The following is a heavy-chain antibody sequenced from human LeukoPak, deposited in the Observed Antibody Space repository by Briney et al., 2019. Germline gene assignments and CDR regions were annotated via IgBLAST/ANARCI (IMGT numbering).Heavy chain of an antibody. CDR3: ARTDRSPLWWFDP. CDR1: GYTFTSYY. Sequence: GASVKVSCKASGYTFTSYYMHWVRQAPGQGLEWMGRIIPILGIANYAQKFQGRVTITADKSTSTAYMELSSLRSEDTAVYYCARTDRSPLWWFDPWGQGTLVTVSS. CDR2: IIPILGIA. D-gene: IGHD1-14*01. J-gene: IGHJ5*02. V-gene: IGHV1-69*02.